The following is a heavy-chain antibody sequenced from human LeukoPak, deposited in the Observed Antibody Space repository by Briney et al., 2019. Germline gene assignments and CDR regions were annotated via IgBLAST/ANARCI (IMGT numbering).Heavy chain of an antibody. V-gene: IGHV4-39*01. J-gene: IGHJ4*02. Sequence: PSETLSLTCTVSGGSINSGGYYWSWIRQHPGKGLEWIGYIYYSGSTYSNPSLKSRVTISVDTSKNQFSLKLSSVTAADSAVYYCARHQGIDFWSDPFDYWGQGTLVTVSS. D-gene: IGHD3-3*01. CDR1: GGSINSGGYY. CDR2: IYYSGST. CDR3: ARHQGIDFWSDPFDY.